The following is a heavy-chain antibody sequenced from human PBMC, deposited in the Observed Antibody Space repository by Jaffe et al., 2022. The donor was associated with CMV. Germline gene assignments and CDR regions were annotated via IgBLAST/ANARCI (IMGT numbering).Heavy chain of an antibody. CDR3: ARLDYSYYDFWSGYYYAAFDY. V-gene: IGHV3-23*01. J-gene: IGHJ4*02. CDR1: GFTFSSYA. CDR2: ISGSGGST. D-gene: IGHD3-3*01. Sequence: EVQLLESGGGLVQPGGSLRLSCAASGFTFSSYAMSWVRQAPGKGLEWVSAISGSGGSTYYADSVKGRFTISRDNSKNTLYLQMNSLRAEDTAVYYCARLDYSYYDFWSGYYYAAFDYWGQGTLVTVSS.